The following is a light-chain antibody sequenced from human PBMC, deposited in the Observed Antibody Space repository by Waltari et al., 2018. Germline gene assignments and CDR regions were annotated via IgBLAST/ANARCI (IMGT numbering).Light chain of an antibody. V-gene: IGLV3-19*01. CDR1: SLRSYY. J-gene: IGLJ2*01. CDR2: PRN. CDR3: NTRDSSGITV. Sequence: SSELTQDPAVSVALGQTVSITCQADSLRSYYASWYQQKPGQAPVLVTPPRNHRPSGIPDRFSSSSSGNTASLIITGAQAEDEADYYCNTRDSSGITVFGGGTKLTVL.